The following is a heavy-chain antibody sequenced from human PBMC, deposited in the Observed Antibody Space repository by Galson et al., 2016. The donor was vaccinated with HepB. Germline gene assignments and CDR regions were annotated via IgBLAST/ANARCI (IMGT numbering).Heavy chain of an antibody. CDR2: IFGRGNT. Sequence: SLRLSCAAAGFTVSDNHVTWIRQAPGTGLECVSVIFGRGNTYYADSVEGRFTISRDNARNTVYLQMDSLRAEDTAVYYCAGYGGNSVWGQGTLATVSS. CDR1: GFTVSDNH. J-gene: IGHJ4*02. V-gene: IGHV3-53*01. CDR3: AGYGGNSV. D-gene: IGHD4-23*01.